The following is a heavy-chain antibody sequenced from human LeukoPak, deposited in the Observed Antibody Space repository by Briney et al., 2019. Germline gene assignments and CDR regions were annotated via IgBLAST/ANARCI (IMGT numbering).Heavy chain of an antibody. CDR2: INPNSGGT. V-gene: IGHV1-2*02. CDR1: GYTFTGYY. J-gene: IGHJ3*02. D-gene: IGHD2/OR15-2a*01. Sequence: ASVKVSCKASGYTFTGYYIKWVRQAPGQGLAWMGWINPNSGGTNYAQKVQGRVTMTRDTSINTAHMELSRLRYDDTGVYYCARDAYLGGFDIWGQGTMVTVSS. CDR3: ARDAYLGGFDI.